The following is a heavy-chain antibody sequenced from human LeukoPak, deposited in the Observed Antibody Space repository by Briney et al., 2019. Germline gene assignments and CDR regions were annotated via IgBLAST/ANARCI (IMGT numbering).Heavy chain of an antibody. CDR1: GFTFSSYS. V-gene: IGHV3-21*01. D-gene: IGHD3-3*01. CDR3: ARVKFDDFWSGYYY. J-gene: IGHJ4*02. CDR2: ISSSSYI. Sequence: PGGSLRLSCAASGFTFSSYSMNWVRQAPGKGLEWVSSISSSSYIYYADSVKGRFTISRDNAKNSLYLQMNSLRAEDTAVYYCARVKFDDFWSGYYYWGQGTLVTVSS.